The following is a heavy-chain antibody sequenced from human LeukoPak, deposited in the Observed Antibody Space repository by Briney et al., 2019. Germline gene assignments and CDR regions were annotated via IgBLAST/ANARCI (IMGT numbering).Heavy chain of an antibody. D-gene: IGHD1-14*01. Sequence: GSLRLSCAASGFTVSSNYMSWIRQPPGKGLEWIGYIFYIGSTNYNPSLKSRFTISLDTSKNQFSLKLRSVTAADTAVYYCARHRGGTSWFDPWGQGTLVTVSS. CDR2: IFYIGST. V-gene: IGHV4-59*08. CDR3: ARHRGGTSWFDP. J-gene: IGHJ5*02. CDR1: GFTVSSNY.